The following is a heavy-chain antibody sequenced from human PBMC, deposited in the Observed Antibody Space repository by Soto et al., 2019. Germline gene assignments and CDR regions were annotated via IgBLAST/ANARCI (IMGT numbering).Heavy chain of an antibody. CDR3: ARDARTTVTTRGVWYFDL. V-gene: IGHV1-69*01. D-gene: IGHD4-17*01. J-gene: IGHJ2*01. CDR1: GGTFSSYA. CDR2: IIPIFGTA. Sequence: QVQLVQSGAEVKKPGSSVKVSCKASGGTFSSYAISWVRQAPGQGLEWMGGIIPIFGTANYAQKFQGRVTITADESTSTAYMELSSLRSEDTAVYYCARDARTTVTTRGVWYFDLWGHGTLVTVSS.